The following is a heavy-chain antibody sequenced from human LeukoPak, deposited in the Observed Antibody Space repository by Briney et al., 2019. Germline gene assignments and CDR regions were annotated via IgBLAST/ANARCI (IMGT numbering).Heavy chain of an antibody. CDR1: GGSISSYY. V-gene: IGHV4-59*12. CDR2: IYYSGST. D-gene: IGHD2-15*01. CDR3: ARMSILAAFFDY. Sequence: SETLSLTCTVSGGSISSYYWSWIRQPPGKGLEWIGSIYYSGSTYYNPSLKSRVTISVDTSKNQFSLKLSSVTAADTAVYYCARMSILAAFFDYWGQGTLVTVSS. J-gene: IGHJ4*02.